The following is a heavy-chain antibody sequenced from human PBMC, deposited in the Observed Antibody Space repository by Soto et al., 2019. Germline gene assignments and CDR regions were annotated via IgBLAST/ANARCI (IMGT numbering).Heavy chain of an antibody. J-gene: IGHJ4*02. V-gene: IGHV3-21*01. CDR1: GFAFNNYN. Sequence: EVQLVESGGGLVKPGGSLRLSCAASGFAFNNYNMNWVRQAPGKGLEWVSSIDWSGSEMYYADSVKGRFTIHTDNAENSLYLQMISLRAEVTAVAYCVCGDAWGYWGQGTLVTVSS. D-gene: IGHD4-17*01. CDR2: IDWSGSEM. CDR3: VCGDAWGY.